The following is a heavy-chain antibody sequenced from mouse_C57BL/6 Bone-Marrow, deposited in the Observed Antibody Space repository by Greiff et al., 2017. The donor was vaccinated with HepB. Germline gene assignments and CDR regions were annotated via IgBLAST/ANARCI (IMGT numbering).Heavy chain of an antibody. CDR2: ISDGGSYT. Sequence: EVQRVESGGGLVKPGGSLKLSCAASGFTFSSYAMSWVRQTPEKRLEWVATISDGGSYTYYPDNVKGRFTISRDNAKNNLYLQMSHLKSEDTAMYYCASAMDYWGQGTSVTVSS. J-gene: IGHJ4*01. V-gene: IGHV5-4*01. CDR1: GFTFSSYA. CDR3: ASAMDY.